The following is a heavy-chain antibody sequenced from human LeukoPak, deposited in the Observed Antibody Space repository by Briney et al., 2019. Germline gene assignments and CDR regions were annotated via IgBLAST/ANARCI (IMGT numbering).Heavy chain of an antibody. CDR2: ISGSGGST. CDR1: GFTFSSYA. J-gene: IGHJ4*02. V-gene: IGHV3-23*01. D-gene: IGHD1-1*01. CDR3: AKDMTGTTISSYFDY. Sequence: GGSLRLSCAASGFTFSSYAMSWVRQAPGKGLEWVSAISGSGGSTYYADSVKGRFTISRDNSKNTLYLQMNSLRAEDTAVYYCAKDMTGTTISSYFDYWGQGTLVTVFS.